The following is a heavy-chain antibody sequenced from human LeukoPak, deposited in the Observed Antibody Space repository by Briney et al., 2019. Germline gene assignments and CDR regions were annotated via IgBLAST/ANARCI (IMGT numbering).Heavy chain of an antibody. CDR1: GGSISSYY. Sequence: SETLSLTCTVSGGSISSYYWSWIRQPPGKGLEWIGYIYYSGSTNYNSSLKSRVTISVDTSKTQSSLKLSSLTAPDTAVYYCAKAGGHCSIASCSIAFFDYGAREPWSPSPQ. CDR3: AKAGGHCSIASCSIAFFDY. CDR2: IYYSGST. V-gene: IGHV4-59*01. D-gene: IGHD2-2*01. J-gene: IGHJ4*02.